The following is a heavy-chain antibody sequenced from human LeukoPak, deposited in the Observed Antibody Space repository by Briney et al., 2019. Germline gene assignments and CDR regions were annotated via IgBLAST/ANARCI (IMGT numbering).Heavy chain of an antibody. CDR3: ARDDVLTPFDP. V-gene: IGHV1-8*01. CDR2: MTPNDGKT. D-gene: IGHD3-9*01. Sequence: ASVKVSCKASGYTFTSYAISWVRQATGQGLEWMGWMTPNDGKTGYAQKFQGRVTMTGDTSESTAYVELSSLTSDDTAVYYCARDDVLTPFDPWGQGTLVIVSS. CDR1: GYTFTSYA. J-gene: IGHJ5*02.